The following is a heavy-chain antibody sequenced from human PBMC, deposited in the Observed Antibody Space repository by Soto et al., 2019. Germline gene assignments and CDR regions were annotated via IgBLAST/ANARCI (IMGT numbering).Heavy chain of an antibody. CDR1: GFTFSSYS. D-gene: IGHD7-27*01. CDR2: ISSSRSTI. V-gene: IGHV3-48*01. CDR3: ARGLTYYYYMDV. Sequence: PGGSLRLSCAASGFTFSSYSMNWVRQAPGKGLEWISYISSSRSTIYYAGSVQGRFTISRDNAKDSLYLQMNSLRAEDTAVYYCARGLTYYYYMDVWGKGTTVTVSS. J-gene: IGHJ6*03.